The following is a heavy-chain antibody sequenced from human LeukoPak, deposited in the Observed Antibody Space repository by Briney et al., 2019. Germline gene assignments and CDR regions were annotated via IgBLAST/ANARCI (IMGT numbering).Heavy chain of an antibody. D-gene: IGHD3-10*01. CDR2: IIPIFGTA. CDR3: ARTSYYGPYNWFDP. V-gene: IGHV1-69*13. J-gene: IGHJ5*02. Sequence: SVKVSCKASGGTFTSYAISWVRQAPGQGLEWMGGIIPIFGTANYAQKFQGRVTITADESTSTAYMELSSLRSEDTAVYYCARTSYYGPYNWFDPWGQGTLVTVSS. CDR1: GGTFTSYA.